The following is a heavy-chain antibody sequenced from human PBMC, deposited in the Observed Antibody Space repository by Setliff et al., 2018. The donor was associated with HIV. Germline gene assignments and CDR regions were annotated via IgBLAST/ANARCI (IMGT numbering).Heavy chain of an antibody. CDR1: GYSMSSGYY. Sequence: SETLSLTCGVSGYSMSSGYYWGWIRQPPGKGLEWIGNVYHTGSTYYNPSLKSRVTISVDTSKNQFSLKLSSVIAADTAIYYCARSTVGAGASFPWGRGILVTVSS. V-gene: IGHV4-38-2*01. J-gene: IGHJ5*02. CDR3: ARSTVGAGASFP. D-gene: IGHD1-26*01. CDR2: VYHTGST.